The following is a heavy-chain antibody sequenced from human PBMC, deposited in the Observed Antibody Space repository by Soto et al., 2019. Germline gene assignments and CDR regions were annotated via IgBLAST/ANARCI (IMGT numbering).Heavy chain of an antibody. CDR1: GFTFSGYA. CDR2: IRSSGGST. V-gene: IGHV3-23*01. Sequence: GGSLRLSCAASGFTFSGYAMSWVRQAPGKGLEWVSAIRSSGGSTFYADSVEGRFTISRDDSKNTLYLQMDSLRAEDTAVYHCVKNRGSGNPYYYDMSVWGQGTTVTVSS. CDR3: VKNRGSGNPYYYDMSV. J-gene: IGHJ6*02. D-gene: IGHD3-10*01.